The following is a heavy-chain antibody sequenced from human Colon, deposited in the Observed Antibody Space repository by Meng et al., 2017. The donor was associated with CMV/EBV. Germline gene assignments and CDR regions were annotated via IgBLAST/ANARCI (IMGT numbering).Heavy chain of an antibody. Sequence: GGSLRLSCAASGFTVSSNYMSWVRQAPGKGLEWVSVIYSGGNTYYADSVKGRFTISRDNSKNTLYLQMNNLRAEDTAVYYCARMGLDYYYYGMDVWGQGTTVTVSS. CDR1: GFTVSSNY. CDR3: ARMGLDYYYYGMDV. V-gene: IGHV3-53*01. D-gene: IGHD5-24*01. CDR2: IYSGGNT. J-gene: IGHJ6*02.